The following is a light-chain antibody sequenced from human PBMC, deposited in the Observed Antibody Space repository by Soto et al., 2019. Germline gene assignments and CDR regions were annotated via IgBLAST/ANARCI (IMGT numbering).Light chain of an antibody. Sequence: DIQLTQSPSFLSASVGDRVTITCRASQDISDYLAWYQQRPGKAPKLLIYAASTLQSGVPSRFSGSGSGTEFTLTISSLQPEDFATYSCQQLNSYPLTVGGGPKVDIK. J-gene: IGKJ4*02. V-gene: IGKV1-9*01. CDR1: QDISDY. CDR3: QQLNSYPLT. CDR2: AAS.